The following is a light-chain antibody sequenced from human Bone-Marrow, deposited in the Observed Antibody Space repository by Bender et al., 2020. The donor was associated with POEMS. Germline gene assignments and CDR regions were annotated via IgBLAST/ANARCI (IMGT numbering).Light chain of an antibody. J-gene: IGLJ2*01. CDR1: ISNLGKGF. CDR3: SSWDDTLSGPV. CDR2: KNN. Sequence: SVLTQPPSESGTPGQRVTISCSGSISNLGKGFTSWYQQFPGTAPRLLIYKNNQRPSGVPYRFSASTSGTSASLAISDVRSEDEGDYYCSSWDDTLSGPVFGGGTKLTVL. V-gene: IGLV1-47*01.